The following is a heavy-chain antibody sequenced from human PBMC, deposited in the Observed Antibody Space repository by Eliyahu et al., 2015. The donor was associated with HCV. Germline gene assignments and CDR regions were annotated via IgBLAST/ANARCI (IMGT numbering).Heavy chain of an antibody. Sequence: EVQLVESGGGVVQPGGSLRLSCAASGFTFDDYAMHWVRHSPGKGLEWVSLISGDGGSTYYADSVKGRFTISRDNSKNSLFLQMNSLRTEDTALYYCAKDLQRLLVPDYWGQGTQVTVSS. V-gene: IGHV3-43*02. D-gene: IGHD6-25*01. CDR3: AKDLQRLLVPDY. J-gene: IGHJ4*02. CDR1: GFTFDDYA. CDR2: ISGDGGST.